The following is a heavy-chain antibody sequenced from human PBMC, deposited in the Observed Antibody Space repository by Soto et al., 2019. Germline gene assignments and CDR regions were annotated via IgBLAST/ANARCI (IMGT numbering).Heavy chain of an antibody. D-gene: IGHD4-17*01. V-gene: IGHV4-30-4*01. CDR3: ASRRGPDYGDSTFDY. Sequence: SETLSLTCTGSGVSISSCDYYWSWIRQPPGRGLEWIGYIYYSGSTYYNPSLKSRVTISVDTSKNQFSLKLSSVTAADTAVYYCASRRGPDYGDSTFDYWGQGTLVTVSS. J-gene: IGHJ4*02. CDR1: GVSISSCDYY. CDR2: IYYSGST.